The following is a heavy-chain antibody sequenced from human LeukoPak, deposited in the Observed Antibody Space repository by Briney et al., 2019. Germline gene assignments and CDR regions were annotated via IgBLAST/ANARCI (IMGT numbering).Heavy chain of an antibody. CDR1: GYSFTTYW. Sequence: GESLKISCKGSGYSFTTYWIAWVRQVPGRALEWMGIIYPSEPDTRYSPSFEGQVTFSADKSINTAYLQWSSLKASDTAIYYCARVVNLSFDYWGQGTLVTASS. CDR3: ARVVNLSFDY. J-gene: IGHJ4*02. V-gene: IGHV5-51*01. CDR2: IYPSEPDT. D-gene: IGHD2-15*01.